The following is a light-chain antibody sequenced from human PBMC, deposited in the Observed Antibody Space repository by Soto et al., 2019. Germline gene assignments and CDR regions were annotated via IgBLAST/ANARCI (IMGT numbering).Light chain of an antibody. V-gene: IGKV3-20*01. CDR2: GSS. CDR1: QSVSSSY. J-gene: IGKJ1*01. CDR3: QQYGSSPPT. Sequence: IVLTESPATGCFSPGGGATRWVVASQSVSSSYLAWYQQKPGQAPRLLIYGSSSRATDIPDRFSGSGSGTDFTLTISRLEPEDFAVYYCQQYGSSPPTFGQGTNVDIK.